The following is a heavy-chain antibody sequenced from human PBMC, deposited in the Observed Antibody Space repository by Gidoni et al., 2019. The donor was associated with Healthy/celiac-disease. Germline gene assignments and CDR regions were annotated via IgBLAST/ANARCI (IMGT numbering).Heavy chain of an antibody. D-gene: IGHD3-3*01. V-gene: IGHV4-39*01. Sequence: QLQLQASGPGLVKPSETLSLPCTVSGGSLSSSSYYLGWIRQPPGHGLEWTGSIYYSGSTCCNPSLKGRVTISVDTSKNQFSLKLSSVTAADTAVYYCARQVIDFWSGYYFGVQRDGHAFDIWGQGTMVTVSS. CDR1: GGSLSSSSYY. CDR3: ARQVIDFWSGYYFGVQRDGHAFDI. J-gene: IGHJ3*02. CDR2: IYYSGST.